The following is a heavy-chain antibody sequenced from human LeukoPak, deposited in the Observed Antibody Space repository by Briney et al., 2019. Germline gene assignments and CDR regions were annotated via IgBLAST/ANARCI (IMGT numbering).Heavy chain of an antibody. Sequence: PGGSLRLSCAAAGFTFSSYAMSWVRQAPGKGLEWVAIVWHDGNNKYYADSVRGRFTISRDNSKNTLYLEMNSLRAEDTAVYYCARDGAYSYTYWGQGTLVIVST. J-gene: IGHJ4*02. V-gene: IGHV3-33*08. CDR2: VWHDGNNK. CDR1: GFTFSSYA. D-gene: IGHD5-18*01. CDR3: ARDGAYSYTY.